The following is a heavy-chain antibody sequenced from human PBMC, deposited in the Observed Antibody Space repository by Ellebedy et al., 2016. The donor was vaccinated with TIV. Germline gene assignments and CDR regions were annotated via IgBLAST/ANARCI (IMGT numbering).Heavy chain of an antibody. J-gene: IGHJ4*02. CDR2: ISFDGGTK. Sequence: GGSLRLSXAASGFTFSSYGMQWVRQAPAKGLEWVAVISFDGGTKHFADSVKGRFTVSRDNSGSTMYLQMNSLRPEDTAVYYCARPTSKYCTSSSCYIEYFDYWGQGILVTVSS. D-gene: IGHD2-2*02. CDR1: GFTFSSYG. V-gene: IGHV3-30*03. CDR3: ARPTSKYCTSSSCYIEYFDY.